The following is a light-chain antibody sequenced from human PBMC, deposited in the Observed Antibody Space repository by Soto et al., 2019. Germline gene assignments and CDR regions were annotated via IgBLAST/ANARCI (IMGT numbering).Light chain of an antibody. J-gene: IGKJ4*01. CDR3: QQRTIWPLT. Sequence: VLTQSPATLSLSLGDRATLSCRASQSVGTYLAWFQHKPGQGPRLLIYDASIRATDIPARFTGIGSGTDFTLTIFSLEPEDLAVYYCQQRTIWPLTFGGGTKVEI. CDR1: QSVGTY. CDR2: DAS. V-gene: IGKV3-11*01.